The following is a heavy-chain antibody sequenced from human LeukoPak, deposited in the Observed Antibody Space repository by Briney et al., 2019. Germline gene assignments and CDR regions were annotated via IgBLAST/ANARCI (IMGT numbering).Heavy chain of an antibody. CDR1: GGSISSGSYY. CDR2: IYTSGST. J-gene: IGHJ4*02. V-gene: IGHV4-61*02. D-gene: IGHD3-10*01. CDR3: ARGEITMVRGVIIEAFDY. Sequence: SQTLSLTCTVSGGSISSGSYYWSWIRQPAGKGLEWIGRIYTSGSTNYNPSLKSRVTISVDTSKSQFSLKLSSVTAADTAVYYCARGEITMVRGVIIEAFDYWGQGTLVTVSS.